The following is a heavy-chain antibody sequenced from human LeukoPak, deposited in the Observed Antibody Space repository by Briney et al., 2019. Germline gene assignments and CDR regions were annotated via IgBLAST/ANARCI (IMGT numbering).Heavy chain of an antibody. CDR3: AKDRADGIPAYYFDY. CDR2: ISGSGGST. J-gene: IGHJ4*02. CDR1: GFTFSSYA. V-gene: IGHV3-23*01. D-gene: IGHD2-21*01. Sequence: GGSLRLSCAASGFTFSSYAMSWVRQAPGKGLEWVSAISGSGGSTYYADSVKGRFTISRDNSKNTLYLQMNSLRAEDTAVYYGAKDRADGIPAYYFDYWGQGTLVTVSS.